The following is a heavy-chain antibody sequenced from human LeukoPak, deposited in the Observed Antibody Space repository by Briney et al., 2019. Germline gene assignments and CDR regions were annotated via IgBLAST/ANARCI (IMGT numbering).Heavy chain of an antibody. CDR3: ATRIAAAGTRWGEHPYYFDY. J-gene: IGHJ4*02. V-gene: IGHV1-46*01. Sequence: GASVKVSCKASGYTFTSYYMHWVRQAPGQGLEWMGIVNPSGGSTSYAQKFQGRVTMTRDTSTSTVYMELSSLKASDTAMYYCATRIAAAGTRWGEHPYYFDYWGQGTLVTVSS. CDR2: VNPSGGST. CDR1: GYTFTSYY. D-gene: IGHD6-13*01.